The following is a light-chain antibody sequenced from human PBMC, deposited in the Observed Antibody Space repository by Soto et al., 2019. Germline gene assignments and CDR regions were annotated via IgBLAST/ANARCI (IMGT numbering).Light chain of an antibody. J-gene: IGKJ2*01. CDR1: QTTNTW. CDR3: KQYISYPYT. V-gene: IGKV1-5*01. Sequence: DIQMTQFPSTLSASVGDRVTITCRASQTTNTWLAWYQQKPGTSPKLLIYDASSLEGGVPSRFSASGSGPEFTLTISSLQPDDFATYYCKQYISYPYTFGQGTKVEIK. CDR2: DAS.